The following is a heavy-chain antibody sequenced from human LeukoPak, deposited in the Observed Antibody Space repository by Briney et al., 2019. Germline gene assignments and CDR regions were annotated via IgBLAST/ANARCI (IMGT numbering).Heavy chain of an antibody. D-gene: IGHD6-19*01. Sequence: PSESLSLTCTVSGDSLRSYYWSWIRQPAGKGLEWIGHIIPSGATTYNPSPKSGPSMSLDTSKNQFSLKLTSVSAADTAVYYCAREAAAGNFYYYAMDVWGQGTTVTVSS. CDR1: GDSLRSYY. CDR2: IIPSGAT. CDR3: AREAAAGNFYYYAMDV. J-gene: IGHJ6*02. V-gene: IGHV4-4*07.